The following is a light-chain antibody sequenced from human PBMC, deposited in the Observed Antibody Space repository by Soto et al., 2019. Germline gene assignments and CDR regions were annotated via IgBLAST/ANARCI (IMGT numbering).Light chain of an antibody. CDR3: QQYGGSPIT. V-gene: IGKV3-20*01. Sequence: EIVITQSPGTLSVSPVERATLSCRASQTVSRHLAWYQQKPGQAPRLLIYGASSRATGIPARFSGSGSGTDFTLSISRLEPEDFAVYYCQQYGGSPITFGQGTRLEIK. J-gene: IGKJ5*01. CDR2: GAS. CDR1: QTVSRH.